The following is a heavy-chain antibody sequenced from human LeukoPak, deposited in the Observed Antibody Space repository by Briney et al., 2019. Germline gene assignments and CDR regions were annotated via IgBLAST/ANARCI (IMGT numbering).Heavy chain of an antibody. J-gene: IGHJ4*02. Sequence: PSETLSLTCSVSGVSINNYYWSWIRQPPGKVLEWIGYIYLSGSTNYNPSLKSRVTISVDTSKNQFSLKLKSVTAADTAVYYCARHINYYDYWGQGTLVTVSS. CDR1: GVSINNYY. V-gene: IGHV4-59*08. CDR2: IYLSGST. CDR3: ARHINYYDY.